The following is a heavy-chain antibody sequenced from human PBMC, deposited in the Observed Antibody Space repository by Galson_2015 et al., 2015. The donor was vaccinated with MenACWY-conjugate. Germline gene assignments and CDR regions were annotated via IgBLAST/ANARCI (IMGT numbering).Heavy chain of an antibody. CDR2: ISYDGSDK. CDR3: AKDRGYQLLSWWFDP. Sequence: SLRLSCAASGFTFSTYGMHWARQAPGKGLEWVAVISYDGSDKYYADSVKGRFTISRDNSKNTLYLQMNRLRAEDTAVYYCAKDRGYQLLSWWFDPWGQGTLVTVSS. J-gene: IGHJ5*02. D-gene: IGHD2-2*01. V-gene: IGHV3-30*18. CDR1: GFTFSTYG.